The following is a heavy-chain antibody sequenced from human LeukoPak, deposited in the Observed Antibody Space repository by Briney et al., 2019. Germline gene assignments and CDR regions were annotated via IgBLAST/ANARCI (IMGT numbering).Heavy chain of an antibody. J-gene: IGHJ5*02. CDR1: GYTFTSYD. Sequence: GASVKVSCKASGYTFTSYDINWVRQATGQGLEWMGWMNPNSGGTNYAQKFQGRVTMTRDTSISTAYMELSRLRSDDTAVYYCARARIAAAGGRGWFDPWGQGTLVTVSS. D-gene: IGHD6-13*01. CDR3: ARARIAAAGGRGWFDP. V-gene: IGHV1-2*02. CDR2: MNPNSGGT.